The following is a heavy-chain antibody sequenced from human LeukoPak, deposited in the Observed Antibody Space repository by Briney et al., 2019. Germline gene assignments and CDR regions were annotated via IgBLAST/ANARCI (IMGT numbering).Heavy chain of an antibody. D-gene: IGHD2-21*02. J-gene: IGHJ4*02. V-gene: IGHV3-7*01. Sequence: PGGSLRLSCAASGFTFSSYWMSWVRQAPGKGLEWVANIKQDGSEKYYVDSVKGRFTISRDNVKNSVYLQMNSLRVEDTAVCYCARSSGVVTAIPEDYWGQGTLVTVSS. CDR1: GFTFSSYW. CDR3: ARSSGVVTAIPEDY. CDR2: IKQDGSEK.